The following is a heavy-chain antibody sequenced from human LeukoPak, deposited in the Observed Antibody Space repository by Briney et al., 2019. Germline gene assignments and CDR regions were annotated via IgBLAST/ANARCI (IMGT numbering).Heavy chain of an antibody. CDR3: AKDLDFWSGYSLIFDY. V-gene: IGHV3-30*02. CDR1: GFTFSRFG. CDR2: IRYDGSKK. J-gene: IGHJ4*02. Sequence: GGSLRLSCAASGFTFSRFGIHWDRQAPGKGLEWVAFIRYDGSKKYYADSVKGRFTNSRDNSKNTLYLQVNSLRAEDTAVYYCAKDLDFWSGYSLIFDYWGQGTLVTVSS. D-gene: IGHD3-3*01.